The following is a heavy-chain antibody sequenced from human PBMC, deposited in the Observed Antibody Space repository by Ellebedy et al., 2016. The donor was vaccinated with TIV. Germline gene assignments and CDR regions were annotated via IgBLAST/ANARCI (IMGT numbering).Heavy chain of an antibody. CDR1: GGSFSGYY. D-gene: IGHD6-19*01. J-gene: IGHJ4*02. CDR3: AEGRSGWYYFDY. Sequence: SETLSITCGVYGGSFSGYYWSWVRQPPGKGLEWIGEVNQSGRTNYHPSLKSRVTILVDTSKNQFSLRLSSVTAADTAVYYCAEGRSGWYYFDYWGQGTLVTVSS. V-gene: IGHV4-34*01. CDR2: VNQSGRT.